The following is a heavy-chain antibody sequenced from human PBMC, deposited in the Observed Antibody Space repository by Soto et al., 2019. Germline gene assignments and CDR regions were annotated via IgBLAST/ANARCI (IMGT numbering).Heavy chain of an antibody. CDR3: ARDLPSQGVAATPDAFDI. J-gene: IGHJ3*02. V-gene: IGHV3-66*01. Sequence: GGSLRLSCAASGFTVSSNYMSWVRQAPGKGLEWVSVIYSGGSTYYADSVKGRFTISRDNSKNTLYLQMNGLRAEDTAVYYCARDLPSQGVAATPDAFDIWGQGTMVTVSS. CDR2: IYSGGST. CDR1: GFTVSSNY. D-gene: IGHD2-15*01.